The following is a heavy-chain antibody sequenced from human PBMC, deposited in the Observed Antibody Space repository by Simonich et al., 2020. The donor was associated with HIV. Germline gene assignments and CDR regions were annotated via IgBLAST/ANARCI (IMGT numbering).Heavy chain of an antibody. CDR3: ARLYSGYDNYFQH. V-gene: IGHV4-59*01. Sequence: QVQLQESGPGLVKPSETLSLTCTVSGGSISSYYWSWIRQPPGKGLEWIGYIYYSGSTNYNPSLKSRVTISVDTSKNQFSLKLGSVTAADTAVYYCARLYSGYDNYFQHWGQGTLVTVSS. J-gene: IGHJ1*01. D-gene: IGHD5-12*01. CDR1: GGSISSYY. CDR2: IYYSGST.